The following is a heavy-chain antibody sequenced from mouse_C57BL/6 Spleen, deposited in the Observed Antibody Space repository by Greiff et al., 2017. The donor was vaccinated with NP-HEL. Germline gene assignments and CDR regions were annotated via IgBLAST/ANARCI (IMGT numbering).Heavy chain of an antibody. V-gene: IGHV5-9-1*02. CDR1: GFTFSSYA. Sequence: EVMLVESGEGLVKPGGSLKLSCAASGFTFSSYAMSWVRQTPEKRLEWVAYISSGGDYIYYADTVKGRFTISRDNARNTLYLQMSSLKSEDTAMYYCTRESSHYYGSSWFAYWGQGTLVTVSA. CDR3: TRESSHYYGSSWFAY. J-gene: IGHJ3*01. D-gene: IGHD1-1*01. CDR2: ISSGGDYI.